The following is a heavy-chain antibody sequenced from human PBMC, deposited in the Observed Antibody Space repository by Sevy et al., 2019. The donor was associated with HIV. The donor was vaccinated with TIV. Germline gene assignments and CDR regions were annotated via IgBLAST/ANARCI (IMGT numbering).Heavy chain of an antibody. J-gene: IGHJ4*02. D-gene: IGHD5-12*01. CDR1: GYTFTGYY. Sequence: ASVKVSCKASGYTFTGYYMHWVRQAPGQGLEWMGWINPNSGGTNYAQKFQGRVTMTRDTSISTAYMELSRLRSDDTAVYYCARIPGYSGYCIKTLYYFVYWGQGTLVTFSS. V-gene: IGHV1-2*02. CDR3: ARIPGYSGYCIKTLYYFVY. CDR2: INPNSGGT.